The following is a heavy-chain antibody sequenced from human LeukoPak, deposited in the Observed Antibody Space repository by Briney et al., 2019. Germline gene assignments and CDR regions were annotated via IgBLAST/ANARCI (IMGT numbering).Heavy chain of an antibody. CDR3: AKDGEEMATITGQIDY. D-gene: IGHD5-24*01. CDR2: IRYDGSNK. CDR1: GFTFSSYG. Sequence: GGSLRLSRAASGFTFSSYGMHWVRQAPAKGLEWVAFIRYDGSNKYYADSVKGRFTISRDNSKNTLYLQMNSLRAEDTAVYYCAKDGEEMATITGQIDYWGQGTLVTVSS. V-gene: IGHV3-30*02. J-gene: IGHJ4*02.